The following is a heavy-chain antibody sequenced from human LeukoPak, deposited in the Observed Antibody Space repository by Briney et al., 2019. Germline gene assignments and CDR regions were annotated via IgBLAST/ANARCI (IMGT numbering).Heavy chain of an antibody. V-gene: IGHV1-69*04. J-gene: IGHJ4*02. CDR2: IITILGIA. CDR1: GGTFSSYA. D-gene: IGHD2/OR15-2a*01. Sequence: SVKVSCKASGGTFSSYAISWVRQAPGQGLEWMGRIITILGIANYAQKLQGRVTMTTDTSTSTAYMELRSLRSDDTAVYYCARDGKGTFFAGGPKDYWGQGTLVTVSS. CDR3: ARDGKGTFFAGGPKDY.